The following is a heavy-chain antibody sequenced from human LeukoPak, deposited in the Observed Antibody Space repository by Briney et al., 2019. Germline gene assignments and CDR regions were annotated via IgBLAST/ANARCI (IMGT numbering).Heavy chain of an antibody. D-gene: IGHD3-22*01. Sequence: PSGSMYLTCAVSVGDIKSNNCRSWVRQPPGKGLEWIVYIYYSGSTNYNPSLESRVTISVDTSKNQFSLKLSSVTAADTAVYYCARETNYYDSSGYYYLWGQGTLVTVSS. CDR1: VGDIKSNNC. J-gene: IGHJ4*02. V-gene: IGHV4-4*02. CDR3: ARETNYYDSSGYYYL. CDR2: IYYSGST.